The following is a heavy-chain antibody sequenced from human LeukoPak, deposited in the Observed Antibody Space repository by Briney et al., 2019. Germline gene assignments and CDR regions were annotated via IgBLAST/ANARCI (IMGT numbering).Heavy chain of an antibody. Sequence: GGSLRLSCAASGYTFTSYYMHWVRQAPGQGLEWMGIINPSGGSTSYAQKFQGRVTMTRDMSTSTVYMELSSLRSEDTAVYYCARLMASSSWFKLYRYYYYYYMDVWGKGTTVTVSS. CDR3: ARLMASSSWFKLYRYYYYYYMDV. CDR1: GYTFTSYY. CDR2: INPSGGST. V-gene: IGHV1-46*01. J-gene: IGHJ6*03. D-gene: IGHD6-13*01.